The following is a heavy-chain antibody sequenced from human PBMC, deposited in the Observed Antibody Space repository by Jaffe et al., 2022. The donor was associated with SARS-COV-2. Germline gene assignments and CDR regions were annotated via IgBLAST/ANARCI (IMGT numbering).Heavy chain of an antibody. CDR2: INYSGIT. D-gene: IGHD4-17*01. V-gene: IGHV4-34*01. CDR1: GASLNDYY. CDR3: ARGGSTTDY. Sequence: QVQLQQWGAGLLKPSETLSLTCAVYGASLNDYYWSWIRRPPGKGLEWIGEINYSGITTYNPSLKSRVTISLDTSKKHFSLKLTSVTAADTAVYYCARGGSTTDYWGQGALVTVSS. J-gene: IGHJ4*02.